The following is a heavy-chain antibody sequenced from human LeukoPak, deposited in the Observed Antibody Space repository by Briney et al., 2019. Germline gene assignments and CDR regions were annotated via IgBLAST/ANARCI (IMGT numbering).Heavy chain of an antibody. CDR2: IIPIFGTA. V-gene: IGHV1-69*13. D-gene: IGHD3/OR15-3a*01. Sequence: ASVKVSCKASGGTFSSYAISWVRQAPGQGLEWMGGIIPIFGTANYAQKFQGGVTITADESTSTAYMELSSLRSEDTAVYYCARGDQDWLLYGTIDYWGQGTLVTVSS. CDR1: GGTFSSYA. J-gene: IGHJ4*02. CDR3: ARGDQDWLLYGTIDY.